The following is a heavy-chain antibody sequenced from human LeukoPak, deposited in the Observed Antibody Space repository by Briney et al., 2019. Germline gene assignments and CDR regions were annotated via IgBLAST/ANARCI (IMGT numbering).Heavy chain of an antibody. D-gene: IGHD5-18*01. CDR1: GFTVSSSF. CDR3: ARDSYGIQFDY. J-gene: IGHJ4*02. CDR2: IYSGGST. Sequence: GGSLRLSCAASGFTVSSSFMSWVRQAPGKGLAWVSVIYSGGSTYYADSVKGRFTISRDNSKNTMYLQMNSLRAEDSAVYYCARDSYGIQFDYWGQGTLVTVSS. V-gene: IGHV3-53*01.